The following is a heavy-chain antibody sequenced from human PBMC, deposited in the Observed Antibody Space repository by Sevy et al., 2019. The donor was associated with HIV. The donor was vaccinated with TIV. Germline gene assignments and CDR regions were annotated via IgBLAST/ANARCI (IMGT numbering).Heavy chain of an antibody. CDR3: SRDREATY. CDR2: IKQDGSEK. CDR1: GFTFGTSW. V-gene: IGHV3-7*01. J-gene: IGHJ4*02. D-gene: IGHD1-26*01. Sequence: GGSLRLSCAASGFTFGTSWMTWVHQAPGKGLEWVANIKQDGSEKYYLDSVKGRFTISRDNAKNSLFLQMNSLRVEDTAVYYCSRDREATYWGQGTLVTVSS.